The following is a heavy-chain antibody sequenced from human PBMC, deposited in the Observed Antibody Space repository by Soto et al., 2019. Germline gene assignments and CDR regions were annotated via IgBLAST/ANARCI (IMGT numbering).Heavy chain of an antibody. V-gene: IGHV1-3*01. CDR2: ISGDSGNT. Sequence: ASVKVSCKASGYMFTKSAMHWVRQAPGQRLEWMGWISGDSGNTKYSPKLQDRVTITRDTSASTAYMELSSLRSEDTALYYCARDSVAAGNFNFYYWGQETLFTVSS. CDR3: ARDSVAAGNFNFYY. D-gene: IGHD6-19*01. J-gene: IGHJ4*01. CDR1: GYMFTKSA.